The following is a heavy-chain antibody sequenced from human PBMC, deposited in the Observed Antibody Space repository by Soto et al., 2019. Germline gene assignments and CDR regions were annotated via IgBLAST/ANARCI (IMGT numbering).Heavy chain of an antibody. D-gene: IGHD5-12*01. J-gene: IGHJ4*02. CDR3: VRARPQSGYYYFDF. CDR1: GFTFSDHY. CDR2: TRDKAHSHTT. Sequence: GGSLRLSCAASGFTFSDHYMDWVRQAPGKGLEWVGRTRDKAHSHTTEYAASVKGRFTISRDDSENSLYLQMNSLSTEDTAVYFCVRARPQSGYYYFDFWGQGTLVTVSS. V-gene: IGHV3-72*01.